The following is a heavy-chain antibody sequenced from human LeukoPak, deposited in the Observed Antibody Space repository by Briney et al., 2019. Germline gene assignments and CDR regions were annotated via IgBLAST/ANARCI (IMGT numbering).Heavy chain of an antibody. J-gene: IGHJ6*03. CDR3: ARDAYYYYYMDV. Sequence: GGSLRLSCAASGFTFSSYWMHWVRQAPGKGLVWVSRINSDGSSTSYADSVKGRFTVSRDNAKNTLYLQMNSLRAEDTAVYYCARDAYYYYYMDVWGKGTTVTISS. CDR2: INSDGSST. CDR1: GFTFSSYW. V-gene: IGHV3-74*01.